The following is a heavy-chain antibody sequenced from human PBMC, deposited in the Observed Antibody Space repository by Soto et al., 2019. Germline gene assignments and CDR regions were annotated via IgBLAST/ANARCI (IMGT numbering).Heavy chain of an antibody. J-gene: IGHJ4*02. CDR2: ISAYNGNT. CDR1: GYTFTSYG. D-gene: IGHD3-16*02. Sequence: ASVKVSCKASGYTFTSYGISWVRQAPGQGLEWMGWISAYNGNTNYAQKLQGRVTMTTDTSTSTAYMELRSLRSDDTAVYYCARYIMITFGGVIVSKNYYFVYWGQGTLVNVSS. V-gene: IGHV1-18*01. CDR3: ARYIMITFGGVIVSKNYYFVY.